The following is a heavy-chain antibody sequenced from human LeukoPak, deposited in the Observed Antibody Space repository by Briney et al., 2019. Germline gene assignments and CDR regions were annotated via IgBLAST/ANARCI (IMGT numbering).Heavy chain of an antibody. V-gene: IGHV3-74*01. CDR1: GFTFSNYA. D-gene: IGHD1/OR15-1a*01. Sequence: GGSLRLSRTASGFTFSNYAMHWVRQAPGKGLVWVSRINSDGSSTSYADSVKGRFTISRDNAKNTLYLQMNSLRAEDTAVYYCARSKYNWNNYFDYWGQGTLVTVSS. J-gene: IGHJ4*02. CDR3: ARSKYNWNNYFDY. CDR2: INSDGSST.